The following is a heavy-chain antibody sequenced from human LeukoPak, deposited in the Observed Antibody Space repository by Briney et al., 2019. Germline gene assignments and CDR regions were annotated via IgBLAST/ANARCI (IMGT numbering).Heavy chain of an antibody. CDR1: GGSISSSNW. D-gene: IGHD3-10*01. CDR3: ARGVSGIYGWFDP. Sequence: SETLSLTCAVSGGSISSSNWWSWVRQPPGKGLEWIGEIYHSGSTNYNPSLKSRVTISVDKSKNQFSLKLNSVTAADTAVYYCARGVSGIYGWFDPWGQGTLVTVSS. J-gene: IGHJ5*02. CDR2: IYHSGST. V-gene: IGHV4-4*02.